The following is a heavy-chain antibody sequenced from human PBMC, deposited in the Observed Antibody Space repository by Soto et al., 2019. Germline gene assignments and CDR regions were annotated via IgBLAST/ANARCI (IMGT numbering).Heavy chain of an antibody. CDR2: IYYSGST. CDR3: ARGGPPPGIAARNWFDP. CDR1: GGSISSGGYY. J-gene: IGHJ5*02. Sequence: SETLSLTCIVSGGSISSGGYYWSWIRQHPGKGLEWIAYIYYSGSTHYNPSLESRVTISVDTSKNQFFLKLNSVTAADTAMYYCARGGPPPGIAARNWFDPWGQGTLVTVSS. D-gene: IGHD6-6*01. V-gene: IGHV4-31*03.